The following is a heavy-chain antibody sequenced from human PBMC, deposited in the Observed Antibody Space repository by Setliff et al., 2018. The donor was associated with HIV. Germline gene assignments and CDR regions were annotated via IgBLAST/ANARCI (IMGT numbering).Heavy chain of an antibody. CDR2: IYYSGST. D-gene: IGHD3-10*01. CDR3: ARATMVRGVIITVNWFDP. Sequence: SETLSLTCTVSGGFISSYYWSWIRQPPGKGLEWIGSIYYSGSTYYNPSLKSRVTISVDTSKNQFSLKLSSVTAADTAVYYCARATMVRGVIITVNWFDPWGQGTLVTVSS. CDR1: GGFISSYY. J-gene: IGHJ5*02. V-gene: IGHV4-59*12.